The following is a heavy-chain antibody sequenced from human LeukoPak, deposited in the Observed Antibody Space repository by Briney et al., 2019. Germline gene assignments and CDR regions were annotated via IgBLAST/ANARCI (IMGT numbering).Heavy chain of an antibody. CDR2: IWHDGSSQ. Sequence: PGGSLRLSCVASGFTFNHYAMHWVRQAPGKGLEWVAVIWHDGSSQYYADSVKGRFTISRDNSMKTLYLEMNSLRVEDTAVYYCAKDAQRGFDYSNSLKSWGQGTLVTVSS. J-gene: IGHJ5*02. CDR3: AKDAQRGFDYSNSLKS. V-gene: IGHV3-33*06. D-gene: IGHD4-11*01. CDR1: GFTFNHYA.